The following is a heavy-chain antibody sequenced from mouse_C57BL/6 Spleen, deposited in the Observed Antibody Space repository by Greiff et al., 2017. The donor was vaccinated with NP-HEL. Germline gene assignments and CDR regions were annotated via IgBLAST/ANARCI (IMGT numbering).Heavy chain of an antibody. J-gene: IGHJ4*01. CDR3: ARGGYGNYEYYYAMDY. Sequence: VQLQQPGTELVKPGASVKLSCKASGYTFTSYWMHWVKQRPGQGLEWIGNINPSNGGTNYNEKFKSKATLTVDKSSSTAYMQLSSLTSEDSAVYYCARGGYGNYEYYYAMDYWGQGTSVTVSS. CDR1: GYTFTSYW. V-gene: IGHV1-53*01. CDR2: INPSNGGT. D-gene: IGHD2-10*02.